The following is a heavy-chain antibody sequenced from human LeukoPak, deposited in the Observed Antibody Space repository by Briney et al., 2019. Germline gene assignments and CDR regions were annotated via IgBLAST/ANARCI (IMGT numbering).Heavy chain of an antibody. J-gene: IGHJ4*02. CDR1: GYTFTSYG. CDR2: ISAYNGNT. Sequence: ASVKVSCKASGYTFTSYGISWVRQAPGQGLEWMGWISAYNGNTNYAQKPQGRVTMTTDTSTSTAYMELRRLRSDDTAVYYCARGRNYYDSSGYYFFDYWGQGTLVTVSS. CDR3: ARGRNYYDSSGYYFFDY. V-gene: IGHV1-18*01. D-gene: IGHD3-22*01.